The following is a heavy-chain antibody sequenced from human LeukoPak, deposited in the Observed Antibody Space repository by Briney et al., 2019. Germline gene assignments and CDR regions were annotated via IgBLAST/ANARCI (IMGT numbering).Heavy chain of an antibody. CDR3: ARKVGSGSNY. V-gene: IGHV3-23*01. CDR1: GFTFSSYA. J-gene: IGHJ4*02. D-gene: IGHD3-3*01. Sequence: GGSLRLSCAASGFTFSSYAMSWVRQAPGKGLEWVSAISGSGGSTYYADSVKGRFTTSRDNAKNSLYLQMNSLRAEDTAVYYCARKVGSGSNYWAQGTLVTVSS. CDR2: ISGSGGST.